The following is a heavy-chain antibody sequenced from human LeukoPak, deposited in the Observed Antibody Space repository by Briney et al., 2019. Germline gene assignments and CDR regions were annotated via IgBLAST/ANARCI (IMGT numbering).Heavy chain of an antibody. D-gene: IGHD6-6*01. Sequence: SETLSLTCTVSGGSISSYYWSWIRQPPGKGLEWIGYIYYSGSTNYNPSLKSRVTISVDTSKNQFSLKLSSVTAADTAVYYCARVAPGPIAARAFDYWGQGTLVTVSS. J-gene: IGHJ4*02. CDR3: ARVAPGPIAARAFDY. CDR2: IYYSGST. CDR1: GGSISSYY. V-gene: IGHV4-59*01.